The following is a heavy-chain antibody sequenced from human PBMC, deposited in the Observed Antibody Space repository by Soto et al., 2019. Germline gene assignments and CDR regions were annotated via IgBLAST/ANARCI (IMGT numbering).Heavy chain of an antibody. CDR1: GGSISSSSYY. Sequence: QLQLQESGPGLVKPSETLSLTCTVSGGSISSSSYYWGWIRQPPGKGLEWIGSSYYSGSTYYNPPLKGRVTISVDTSKNQFSLKLSSVTAADTAVYYCARGGSGIAAAGGNLDYWGQGTLVAVSS. J-gene: IGHJ4*02. V-gene: IGHV4-39*01. CDR3: ARGGSGIAAAGGNLDY. CDR2: SYYSGST. D-gene: IGHD6-13*01.